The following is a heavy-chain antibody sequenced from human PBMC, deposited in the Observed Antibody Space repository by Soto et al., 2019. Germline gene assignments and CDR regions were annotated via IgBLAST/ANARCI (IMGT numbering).Heavy chain of an antibody. Sequence: QITLKESGPTLVKPTQTLTLTCAFSGFSLSTSGVGVGWIRQPPGKALEWLALLYWDGDIRYSPSLRSRLTLTKDTSKNHVVLTMTNIDPVDTATYYCAHGSGWLFDYWGQGTLVTVSS. J-gene: IGHJ4*02. CDR2: LYWDGDI. D-gene: IGHD6-19*01. CDR1: GFSLSTSGVG. V-gene: IGHV2-5*02. CDR3: AHGSGWLFDY.